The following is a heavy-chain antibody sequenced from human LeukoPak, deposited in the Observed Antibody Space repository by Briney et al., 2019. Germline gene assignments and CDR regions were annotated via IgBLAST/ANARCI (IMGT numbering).Heavy chain of an antibody. CDR3: ARSDSPAYCGGDCSPTYDYFDY. D-gene: IGHD2-21*02. Sequence: ASVKVSCKASGYTFTGYYMHWVRQAPGQGLEWMGWINPNSGGTNYAQKFQGRVTMTRDTSISTAYMELSRLRSDDTAVYYCARSDSPAYCGGDCSPTYDYFDYWGQGTLVTVSS. J-gene: IGHJ4*02. CDR1: GYTFTGYY. CDR2: INPNSGGT. V-gene: IGHV1-2*02.